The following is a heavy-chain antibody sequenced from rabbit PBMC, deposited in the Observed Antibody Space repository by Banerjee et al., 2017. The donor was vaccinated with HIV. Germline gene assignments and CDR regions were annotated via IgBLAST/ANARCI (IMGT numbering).Heavy chain of an antibody. CDR2: IYPDSSADT. V-gene: IGHV1S40*01. J-gene: IGHJ4*01. Sequence: QSLEESGGDLVKPGASVTLTCTASGFSFSDNCYMCWVRQAPGRGLEWIACIYPDSSADTYYANWAKGRFTISKTSSTTVTLQMTSLTAADTATYFCARDFTLWGPGTLVTVS. CDR3: ARDFTL. CDR1: GFSFSDNCY.